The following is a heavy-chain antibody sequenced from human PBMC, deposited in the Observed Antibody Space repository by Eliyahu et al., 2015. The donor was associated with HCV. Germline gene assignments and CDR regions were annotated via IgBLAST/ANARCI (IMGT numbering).Heavy chain of an antibody. V-gene: IGHV3-48*01. CDR1: GFTFSXYS. D-gene: IGHD3-10*01. CDR2: INSSSSTI. Sequence: EVQLVESGGGSVQPGGSLXLSCGASGFTFSXYSLNXVRQAPGKGLEWXSYINSSSSTIYYADSVKGRFTISRDNAKNSLYLQMNSLRAEDTAVYYCARGVLVRGVYYYGMDVWGQGTTVTVSS. J-gene: IGHJ6*02. CDR3: ARGVLVRGVYYYGMDV.